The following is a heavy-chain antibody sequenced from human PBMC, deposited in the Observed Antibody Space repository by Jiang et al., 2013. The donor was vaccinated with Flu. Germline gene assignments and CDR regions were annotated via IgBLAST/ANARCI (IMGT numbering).Heavy chain of an antibody. CDR3: ARDLSTGSPGLDY. V-gene: IGHV3-7*01. J-gene: IGHJ4*02. CDR2: MNQDGSET. CDR1: GFNFRRYW. D-gene: IGHD2/OR15-2a*01. Sequence: QLVESGGGLVQPGGSLRLSCAASGFNFRRYWMSWVRQAPGKGLEWLTNMNQDGSETYCVDFVEGRFTISRDNAENLLYLHMSNLRAEDTAVYYCARDLSTGSPGLDYWGQGALVTVSS.